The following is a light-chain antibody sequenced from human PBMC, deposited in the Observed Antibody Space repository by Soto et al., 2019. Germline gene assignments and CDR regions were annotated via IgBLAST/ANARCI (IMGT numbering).Light chain of an antibody. Sequence: EMVMTQSPATLSVSPGERATLSCRASQSVSNNLAWYQQKPGQAPRLLIYGASTRATGIPARFSGSGSGTEFTLTISSLQSEDFADYYCQPYNNWPPFSFGPGTKLDIK. CDR2: GAS. V-gene: IGKV3-15*01. J-gene: IGKJ3*01. CDR3: QPYNNWPPFS. CDR1: QSVSNN.